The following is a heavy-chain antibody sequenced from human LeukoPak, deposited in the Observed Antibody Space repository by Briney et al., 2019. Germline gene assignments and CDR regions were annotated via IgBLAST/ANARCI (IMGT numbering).Heavy chain of an antibody. CDR3: ARLENYDFWSGYLPHYYMDV. CDR1: GFTFSSYS. J-gene: IGHJ6*03. D-gene: IGHD3-3*01. CDR2: ISSSSSTI. V-gene: IGHV3-48*01. Sequence: PGGSLRLSCAASGFTFSSYSMNWVRQAPGKGLEWVSYISSSSSTIYYADSVKGRFTISRDNAKNSLYLQMNSLRAEDTVVYYCARLENYDFWSGYLPHYYMDVWGKGTTVTVSS.